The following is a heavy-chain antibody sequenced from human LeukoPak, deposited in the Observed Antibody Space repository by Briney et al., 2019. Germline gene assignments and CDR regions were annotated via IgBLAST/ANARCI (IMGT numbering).Heavy chain of an antibody. CDR3: ARAFSYDFLSGYSHFDY. J-gene: IGHJ4*02. Sequence: ASVKVSCKASGYTFTIYYLHWVRQAPGQGLEWMGIINPSGGSTSYAQKFQGRVTMTRDTSTSTVYMELSSLRSEDTAVYYCARAFSYDFLSGYSHFDYWGQGTLVTVSS. CDR1: GYTFTIYY. CDR2: INPSGGST. V-gene: IGHV1-46*01. D-gene: IGHD3-3*01.